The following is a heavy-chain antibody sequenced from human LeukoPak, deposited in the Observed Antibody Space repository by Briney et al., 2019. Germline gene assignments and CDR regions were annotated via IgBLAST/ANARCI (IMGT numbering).Heavy chain of an antibody. D-gene: IGHD3-22*01. Sequence: GGSLRLSCAGSGSSFSTYSMYWVRQAPGKGLEWVSGITGSGANTYYADSVKGRFTISRDNSKNTLYLRMNSLRAEDTAVYYCYYYDSSGFYPQTKIDYWGQGTLVTVSS. CDR2: ITGSGANT. CDR3: YYYDSSGFYPQTKIDY. CDR1: GSSFSTYS. J-gene: IGHJ4*02. V-gene: IGHV3-23*01.